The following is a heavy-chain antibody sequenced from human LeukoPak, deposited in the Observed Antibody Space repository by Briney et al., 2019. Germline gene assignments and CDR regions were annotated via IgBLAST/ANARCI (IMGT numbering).Heavy chain of an antibody. J-gene: IGHJ4*02. V-gene: IGHV3-48*02. CDR3: ARDRRRRTMIVVVKSTGGFDY. CDR2: ISSSSSTI. D-gene: IGHD3-22*01. Sequence: GGPLRLSCAASGFTFSSYSMNWVRQAPGKGLEWVSYISSSSSTIYYADSVKGRFTISRDNAKNSLYLQMNSLRDEDTAVYYCARDRRRRTMIVVVKSTGGFDYWGQGTLVTVSS. CDR1: GFTFSSYS.